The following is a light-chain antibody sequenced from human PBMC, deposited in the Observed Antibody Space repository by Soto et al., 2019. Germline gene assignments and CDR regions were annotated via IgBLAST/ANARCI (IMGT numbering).Light chain of an antibody. V-gene: IGLV2-8*01. CDR3: SSYAGSRNV. J-gene: IGLJ1*01. CDR1: SSDVGGYNY. CDR2: EVN. Sequence: QSVLAQPPSASGSPGQSVAISCTGTSSDVGGYNYVSWYQQHPGKAPKLMIYEVNKRPSGVPGRFSGSKSGNTASLTVSGLQAEDEDDYYCSSYAGSRNVFGNGTKVT.